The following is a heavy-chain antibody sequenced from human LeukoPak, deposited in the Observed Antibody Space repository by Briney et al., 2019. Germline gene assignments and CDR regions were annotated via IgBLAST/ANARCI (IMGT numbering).Heavy chain of an antibody. CDR1: GGSISSSRYY. CDR3: ARVTSRLGWFDP. Sequence: SETLSLTCTVSGGSISSSRYYWGWIRQPPGKGLEWIGSISHSGSTYYNPSLKSRVTISVDTSKNQFSLKLRSVTAADTAVYYCARVTSRLGWFDPWGQGTLVTVSS. V-gene: IGHV4-39*07. D-gene: IGHD1-14*01. J-gene: IGHJ5*02. CDR2: ISHSGST.